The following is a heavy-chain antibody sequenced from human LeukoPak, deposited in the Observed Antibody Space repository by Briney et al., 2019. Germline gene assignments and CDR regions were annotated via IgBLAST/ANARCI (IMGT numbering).Heavy chain of an antibody. CDR1: GGSISSSSYY. J-gene: IGHJ4*02. CDR3: ARDLLSTFGGVIAIDY. D-gene: IGHD3-16*02. V-gene: IGHV4-39*07. CDR2: IYYSGST. Sequence: PSETLSLTCTVSGGSISSSSYYWGWIRQPPGKGLEWIGSIYYSGSTYYNPSLKSRVTISVDTSKNQFSLKLSSVTAADTAVYYCARDLLSTFGGVIAIDYWGQGTLVTVSS.